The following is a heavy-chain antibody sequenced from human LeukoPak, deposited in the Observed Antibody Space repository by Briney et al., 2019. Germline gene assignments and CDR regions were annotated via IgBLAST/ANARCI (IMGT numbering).Heavy chain of an antibody. CDR1: GYNFTGYY. CDR3: ASDPYYDILTGYYKRSWFDP. Sequence: GASVKVSCKASGYNFTGYYMHWVRQAPGQGLEWMGWINPNSGGTNYAQKFQGRVTMTRDTSISTAYMELSRLRSDDTAVYYCASDPYYDILTGYYKRSWFDPWAQGTLVTVSS. D-gene: IGHD3-9*01. V-gene: IGHV1-2*02. J-gene: IGHJ5*02. CDR2: INPNSGGT.